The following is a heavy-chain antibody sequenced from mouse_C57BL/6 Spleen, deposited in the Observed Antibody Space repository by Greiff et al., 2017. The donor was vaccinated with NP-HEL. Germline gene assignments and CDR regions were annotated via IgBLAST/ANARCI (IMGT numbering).Heavy chain of an antibody. Sequence: EVQLQQSGPELVKPGASVKISCKASGYTFTDYYMNWVKQSHGKSLEWIGDINPNNGGTSYNQKFKGKATLTVDKSSSTAYMELRSLTSEDSAVYYCATSSGPYYAMDYWGQGTSVTVSS. CDR2: INPNNGGT. D-gene: IGHD3-2*02. CDR1: GYTFTDYY. CDR3: ATSSGPYYAMDY. J-gene: IGHJ4*01. V-gene: IGHV1-26*01.